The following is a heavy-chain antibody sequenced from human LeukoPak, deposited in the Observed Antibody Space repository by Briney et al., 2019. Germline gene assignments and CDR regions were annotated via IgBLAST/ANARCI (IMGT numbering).Heavy chain of an antibody. Sequence: GGTLRRSCVASGFTCSAYWSRWSPKAQGKGLERGGTLSPDGSDKYYVDSVKGRFTISRDNAKTSLYLQINSLRADDTALYFCARGIVVVVGASDHFDYWGQGTLITVSS. J-gene: IGHJ4*02. CDR3: ARGIVVVVGASDHFDY. CDR2: LSPDGSDK. CDR1: GFTCSAYW. V-gene: IGHV3-7*01. D-gene: IGHD2-15*01.